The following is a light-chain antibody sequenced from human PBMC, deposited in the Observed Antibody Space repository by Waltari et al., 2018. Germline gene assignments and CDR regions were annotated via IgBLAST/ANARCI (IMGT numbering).Light chain of an antibody. CDR1: QGIDNF. CDR3: QRYDSVPRT. J-gene: IGKJ1*01. V-gene: IGKV1-27*01. CDR2: GAF. Sequence: VGDRVTITCRASQGIDNFLAWYQQKPGKVPRLLIYGAFTLQSGAPSRFSGSMSGTDFTLTITSLQPDDVATYYCQRYDSVPRTFGQGTKVEI.